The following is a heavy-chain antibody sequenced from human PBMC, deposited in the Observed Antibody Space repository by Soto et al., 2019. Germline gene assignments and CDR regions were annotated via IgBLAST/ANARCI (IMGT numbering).Heavy chain of an antibody. D-gene: IGHD3-10*01. Sequence: LLESGGGLAQPGGALTLSCAASGLPFSSYAMNWVREAPGKGLGWVSATSGSGGNTYYADSVMGRFTISRDKSKYTLYLQMDSLRAEDTAVYYGAKGSTSSHYLTYYFYYVDVWGEGTTVTVSS. J-gene: IGHJ6*03. CDR1: GLPFSSYA. CDR2: TSGSGGNT. V-gene: IGHV3-23*01. CDR3: AKGSTSSHYLTYYFYYVDV.